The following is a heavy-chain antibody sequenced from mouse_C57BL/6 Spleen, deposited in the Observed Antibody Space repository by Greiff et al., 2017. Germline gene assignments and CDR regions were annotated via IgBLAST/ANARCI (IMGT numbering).Heavy chain of an antibody. CDR1: GYAFSSSW. V-gene: IGHV1-82*01. CDR3: ARSGDGYYPFAY. J-gene: IGHJ3*01. D-gene: IGHD2-3*01. Sequence: VQLQQSGPELVKPGASVKISCKASGYAFSSSWMNWVKQRPGKGLEWIGRIYPGDGDTNYNGKFKGKATLTADKSSSTAYMQLSSLTSEDSAVYFCARSGDGYYPFAYWGQGTLVTVSA. CDR2: IYPGDGDT.